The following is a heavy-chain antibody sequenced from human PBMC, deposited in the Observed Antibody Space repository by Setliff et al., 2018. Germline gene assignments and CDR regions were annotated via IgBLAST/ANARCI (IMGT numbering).Heavy chain of an antibody. CDR3: TRDWGGVGATNAFDI. V-gene: IGHV3-74*01. CDR2: INSDGSNT. Sequence: GESLRLSCEVSGFTFSTYWMHWVRQAPGNGLVWVSRINSDGSNTTYADSVKGRFTISRDNAKNTVYLQMTRLTAEDTAVYYCTRDWGGVGATNAFDIWGQGTTVTVSS. J-gene: IGHJ3*02. CDR1: GFTFSTYW. D-gene: IGHD1-26*01.